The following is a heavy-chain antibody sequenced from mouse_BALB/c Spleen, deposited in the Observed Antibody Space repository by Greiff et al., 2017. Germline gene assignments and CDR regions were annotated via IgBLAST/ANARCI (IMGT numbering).Heavy chain of an antibody. CDR3: ARWDYYGG. Sequence: VQLQQSGAELVKPGASVKLSCTASGFNIKDTYMHWVKQRPEQGLEWMGRIDPANGNTKYDPKFQGKATITADTSSRTAYLQLSSLTSEDTAVYYCARWDYYGGWGQGTTLTVSS. CDR1: GFNIKDTY. J-gene: IGHJ2*01. D-gene: IGHD1-2*01. V-gene: IGHV14-3*02. CDR2: IDPANGNT.